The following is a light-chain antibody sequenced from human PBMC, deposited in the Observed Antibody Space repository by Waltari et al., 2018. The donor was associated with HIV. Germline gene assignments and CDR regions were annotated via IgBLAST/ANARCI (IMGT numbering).Light chain of an antibody. CDR2: EVT. CDR1: TSDIGGYNY. J-gene: IGLJ2*01. Sequence: QSALTQPPSESGSPGQSVTISCTGTTSDIGGYNYVSWYQKHPGKAPKLVFSEVTKRPLWVPFRFSCSKSGTTAPLTVSGLQAEDEAYFYCSAYADRNGFYVVFGGGTRLTVL. V-gene: IGLV2-8*01. CDR3: SAYADRNGFYVV.